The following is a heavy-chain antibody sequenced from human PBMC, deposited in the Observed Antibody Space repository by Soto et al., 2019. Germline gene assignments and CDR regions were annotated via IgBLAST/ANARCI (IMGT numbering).Heavy chain of an antibody. V-gene: IGHV4-34*01. D-gene: IGHD3-3*01. Sequence: SETLSLTCAVYGGSFSGHNWSWIRQPPGKGLEWIGEINHSGNTNYNPSLKSRVTISVDTSKNQFSLKLSSVTAADTAVYYCARGWYSPVFGVVYLDYWGQGTLVTVSS. CDR1: GGSFSGHN. CDR3: ARGWYSPVFGVVYLDY. J-gene: IGHJ4*02. CDR2: INHSGNT.